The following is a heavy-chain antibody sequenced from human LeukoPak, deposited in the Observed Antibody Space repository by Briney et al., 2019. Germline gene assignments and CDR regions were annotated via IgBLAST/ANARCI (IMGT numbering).Heavy chain of an antibody. CDR2: INPNSGGT. J-gene: IGHJ4*02. CDR3: ARPGYDSSGYGY. Sequence: ASVKVSCKASGYTFTGYYMHWVRQAPGQGLEWMGWINPNSGGTNYAQKFQGRVTMTRDTSISTAYMELSRLRSDDTAVYYRARPGYDSSGYGYWGQGTLVTVSS. CDR1: GYTFTGYY. V-gene: IGHV1-2*02. D-gene: IGHD3-22*01.